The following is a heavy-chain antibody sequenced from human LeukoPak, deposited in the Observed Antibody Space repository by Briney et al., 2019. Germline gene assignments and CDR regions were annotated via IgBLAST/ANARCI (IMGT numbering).Heavy chain of an antibody. D-gene: IGHD6-25*01. Sequence: SETLSLTCTVSGGSISSYYWSWIRQPPGKGLEWIGEINHSGQTNYNPSLKSRVTISIDTSKNQFSLKLSSVTAADTAVYYCARGIAAGNWFDPWGQGTLVTVSS. CDR3: ARGIAAGNWFDP. V-gene: IGHV4-34*01. J-gene: IGHJ5*02. CDR2: INHSGQT. CDR1: GGSISSYY.